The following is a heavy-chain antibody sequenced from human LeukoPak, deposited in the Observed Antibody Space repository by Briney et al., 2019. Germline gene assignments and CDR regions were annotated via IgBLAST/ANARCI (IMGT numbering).Heavy chain of an antibody. J-gene: IGHJ4*02. CDR2: ISGSGGST. D-gene: IGHD1-26*01. Sequence: PGGSLRLSCAASGFTFSSYAMSWVRQAPGKGLEWVSAISGSGGSTYYADSVKGRFAISRDNSKNTLYLQMNSPRAEDTAVYYCAKAGISGSSFYFDYWGQGTLVTVSS. V-gene: IGHV3-23*01. CDR1: GFTFSSYA. CDR3: AKAGISGSSFYFDY.